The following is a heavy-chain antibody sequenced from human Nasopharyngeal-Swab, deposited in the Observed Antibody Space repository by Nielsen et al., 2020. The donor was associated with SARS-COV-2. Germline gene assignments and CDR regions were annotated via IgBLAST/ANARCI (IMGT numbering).Heavy chain of an antibody. CDR2: GPSDGSKG. CDR3: VREGGTSGRAGYFDY. D-gene: IGHD2-2*01. J-gene: IGHJ4*02. CDR1: GFTFSSYG. V-gene: IGHV3-30*03. Sequence: GGSLRLSCAASGFTFSSYGMQWIRQALGKGLEWVAVGPSDGSKGQYADSVEGRFTFYRDNSRNMVHLQMNSLRNEDTAVYYCVREGGTSGRAGYFDYWGRGTLVTVSS.